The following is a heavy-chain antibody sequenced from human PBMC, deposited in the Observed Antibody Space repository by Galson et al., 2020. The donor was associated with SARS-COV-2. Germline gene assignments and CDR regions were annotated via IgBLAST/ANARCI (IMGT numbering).Heavy chain of an antibody. CDR1: GFTIRSYY. Sequence: GGSLRLSCAASGFTIRSYYMSWVRKAPGKGLEWVSIIYDGGNTFYADSVKGRFTISRDNSKNTLYLQMSSLRAEDTAVYYCARDPLGDYKGNFDSWGQGTLVTVSS. CDR2: IYDGGNT. CDR3: ARDPLGDYKGNFDS. J-gene: IGHJ4*02. V-gene: IGHV3-66*01. D-gene: IGHD4-17*01.